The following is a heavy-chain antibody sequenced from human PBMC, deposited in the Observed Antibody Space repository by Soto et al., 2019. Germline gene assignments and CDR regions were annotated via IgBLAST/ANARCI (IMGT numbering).Heavy chain of an antibody. CDR2: IYHSGST. V-gene: IGHV4-30-2*01. D-gene: IGHD4-17*01. CDR3: ARVDGDESNAAFDI. CDR1: GGSISSGGYS. J-gene: IGHJ3*02. Sequence: QLQLQESGSGLVKPSQTLSLTCAVSGGSISSGGYSWSWIRQPPGKVLEWIGYIYHSGSTYYNPSLKSRVTISVDRSKNQFSLKLSSVTAAETAVYYCARVDGDESNAAFDIWGQGTMVTVSS.